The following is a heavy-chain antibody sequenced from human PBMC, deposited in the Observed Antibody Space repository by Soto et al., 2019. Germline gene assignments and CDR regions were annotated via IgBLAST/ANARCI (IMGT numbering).Heavy chain of an antibody. CDR1: GFTFSGFD. J-gene: IGHJ6*02. V-gene: IGHV3-13*01. CDR3: PRYYYGMDV. Sequence: GGSLRLSCEASGFTFSGFDMHWVRQPTGKGLEWVSSIGTAGDTYYAVSVKGRFTISRDNAKNSLSLQMISLRAGDMAVYYCPRYYYGMDVWGQGTTVTVSS. CDR2: IGTAGDT.